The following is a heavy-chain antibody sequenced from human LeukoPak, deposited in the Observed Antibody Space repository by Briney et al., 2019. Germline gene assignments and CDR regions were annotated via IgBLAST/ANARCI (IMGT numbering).Heavy chain of an antibody. D-gene: IGHD3-10*01. V-gene: IGHV4-39*07. CDR3: ARDLYYGSGSYYNVGFDP. Sequence: PSETLSLTCTVSGGSISSSSYYWGWIRQPPGKGLEWIGSIYYSGSTYYNPSLKSRVTISVDTSKNQFSLKLCSVTAADTAVYYCARDLYYGSGSYYNVGFDPWGQGTLVTVSS. CDR1: GGSISSSSYY. CDR2: IYYSGST. J-gene: IGHJ5*02.